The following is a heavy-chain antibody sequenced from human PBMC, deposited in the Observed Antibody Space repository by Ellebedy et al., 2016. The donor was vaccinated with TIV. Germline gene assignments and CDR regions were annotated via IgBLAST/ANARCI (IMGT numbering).Heavy chain of an antibody. J-gene: IGHJ2*01. CDR2: IYTSGST. Sequence: SETLSLXCTVSGGSISSGSYYWSWIRQPAGKGLEWIGRIYTSGSTNYNPSLKSRVTMSVDTSKNQFSLKLSSVTAADTAVYYCARWYGGNYWYFDLWGRGTLVTVSS. V-gene: IGHV4-61*02. D-gene: IGHD4-23*01. CDR1: GGSISSGSYY. CDR3: ARWYGGNYWYFDL.